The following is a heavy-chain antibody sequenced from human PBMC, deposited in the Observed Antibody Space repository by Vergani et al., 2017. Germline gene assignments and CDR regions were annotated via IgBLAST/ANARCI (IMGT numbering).Heavy chain of an antibody. CDR1: GFTFSSYW. J-gene: IGHJ4*02. Sequence: EVQLVESGGGLVQPGGSLRLSCAASGFTFSSYWMSWVRQAPGKGLEWVANIKQDGSEKYYVDSVKGRFTISRDNAKNSLYLQMNSLSAEDTAVYYCASLVVVPAASYFDYWGQGTLVTVSS. CDR2: IKQDGSEK. D-gene: IGHD2-2*01. V-gene: IGHV3-7*03. CDR3: ASLVVVPAASYFDY.